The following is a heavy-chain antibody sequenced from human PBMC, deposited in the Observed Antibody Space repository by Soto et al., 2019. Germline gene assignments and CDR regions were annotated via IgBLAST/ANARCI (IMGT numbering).Heavy chain of an antibody. J-gene: IGHJ2*01. CDR1: GFTFSSYA. CDR2: ISGSGGST. V-gene: IGHV3-23*01. Sequence: GGSLRLSCAASGFTFSSYAMNWVRQAPGKGLEWVSVISGSGGSTYYADAVKGRFTISRDNSKNTLYLQMNSLRAEDTAVYYCAKRTVGWYFDLWGRGTQVTVSS. D-gene: IGHD4-17*01. CDR3: AKRTVGWYFDL.